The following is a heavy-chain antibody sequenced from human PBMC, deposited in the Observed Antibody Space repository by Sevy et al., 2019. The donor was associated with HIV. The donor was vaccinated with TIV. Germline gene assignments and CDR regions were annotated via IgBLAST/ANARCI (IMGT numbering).Heavy chain of an antibody. CDR1: GFTFSSYS. CDR2: ISSSSSTI. D-gene: IGHD3-9*01. Sequence: GGSLRLSCAASGFTFSSYSMNWVRQAPGKGLEWVSYISSSSSTIYYADSVKGRFTNSRDNAKNSLYLQMNSLRDEDTAVYYCARGGKGHNYDILTGYEYYFDYWGQGTLVTVSS. CDR3: ARGGKGHNYDILTGYEYYFDY. V-gene: IGHV3-48*02. J-gene: IGHJ4*02.